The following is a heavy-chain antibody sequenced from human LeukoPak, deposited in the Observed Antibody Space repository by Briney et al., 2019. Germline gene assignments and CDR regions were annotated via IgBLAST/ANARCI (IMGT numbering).Heavy chain of an antibody. D-gene: IGHD6-19*01. V-gene: IGHV1-18*01. Sequence: ASVKVSCKASGYTFTNTGICWVRQAPGQGLEWMGWVSAYNGNTNYAQKFQGRVTMTTDTSTSTAYMELRSLRSDDTAVYFCTRDAPQWRNAFDFWGQGTMVTVSS. CDR1: GYTFTNTG. CDR2: VSAYNGNT. J-gene: IGHJ3*01. CDR3: TRDAPQWRNAFDF.